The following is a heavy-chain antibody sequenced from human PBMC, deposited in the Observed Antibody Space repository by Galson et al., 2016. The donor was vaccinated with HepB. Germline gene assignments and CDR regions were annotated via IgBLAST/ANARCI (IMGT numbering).Heavy chain of an antibody. CDR3: ARVGYCSGAGCHGRDWFDP. CDR1: GFDFTAYW. Sequence: SLRLSCAASGFDFTAYWMTWVRQAPGKGLEEVASIRKDGTEKRYVDSVEGRFTISRDNAKDSLYLQMNSLTAEDTAVYYCARVGYCSGAGCHGRDWFDPWGQGTLVTVSP. CDR2: IRKDGTEK. V-gene: IGHV3-7*03. D-gene: IGHD2-15*01. J-gene: IGHJ5*02.